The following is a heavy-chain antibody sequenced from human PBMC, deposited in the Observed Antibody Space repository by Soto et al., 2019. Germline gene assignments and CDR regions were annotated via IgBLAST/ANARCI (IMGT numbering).Heavy chain of an antibody. CDR3: ARVFAGATGNWYFDL. J-gene: IGHJ2*01. CDR1: GGSFSGYY. CDR2: ITRYGTI. Sequence: QVQLQQWGAGLLKPSETLSLTCAVYGGSFSGYYWSWVRQAPGKGLEWIGEITRYGTINYNPSLKSRVTMSLDNSKNQFSLRLNSVSDADAALYYCARVFAGATGNWYFDLWGRGTLVTVSS. V-gene: IGHV4-34*01. D-gene: IGHD1-26*01.